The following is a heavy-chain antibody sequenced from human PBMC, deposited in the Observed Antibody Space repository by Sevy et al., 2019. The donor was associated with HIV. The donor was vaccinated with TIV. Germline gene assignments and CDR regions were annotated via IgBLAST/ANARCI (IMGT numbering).Heavy chain of an antibody. CDR2: ISYDGSNK. V-gene: IGHV3-30-3*01. Sequence: GGSLRLSCAASGFTFSSYAMHWVRQAPGKGLKWVALISYDGSNKYYADSVKGQFTISRDNSKNTLYLQMNSLRAEDTAVYYCARDGNYYDSSGYSGTFDYWGQGTLVTVSS. CDR1: GFTFSSYA. D-gene: IGHD3-22*01. CDR3: ARDGNYYDSSGYSGTFDY. J-gene: IGHJ4*02.